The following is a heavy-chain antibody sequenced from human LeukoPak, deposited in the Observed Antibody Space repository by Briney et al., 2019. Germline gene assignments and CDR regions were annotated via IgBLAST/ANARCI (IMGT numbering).Heavy chain of an antibody. CDR3: ARDQEYSSGWYPWYYFDY. J-gene: IGHJ4*02. CDR1: GYTFTSYA. V-gene: IGHV1-3*01. D-gene: IGHD6-19*01. Sequence: GASVKVSCKASGYTFTSYAMHWVRQAPGQRLEWMGWINAGNGNTKYSQKFQGRVTITRDTSASTAYMELSSLRSEDTAVYYCARDQEYSSGWYPWYYFDYWGQGTLVTVSS. CDR2: INAGNGNT.